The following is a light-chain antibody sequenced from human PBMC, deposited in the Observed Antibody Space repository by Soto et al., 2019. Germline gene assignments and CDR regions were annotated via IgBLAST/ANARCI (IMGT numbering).Light chain of an antibody. CDR2: DAS. V-gene: IGKV1-5*01. CDR1: QSISSW. CDR3: QQYNSYSLT. Sequence: DIQMTQSPSTLSASVGDRVTITCRASQSISSWLAWYQQKPWKAPKLLIYDASSLESGVPSRFSGSGSGTEFTLTISSLQPDDFATYYCQQYNSYSLTFGGGTKVDI. J-gene: IGKJ4*01.